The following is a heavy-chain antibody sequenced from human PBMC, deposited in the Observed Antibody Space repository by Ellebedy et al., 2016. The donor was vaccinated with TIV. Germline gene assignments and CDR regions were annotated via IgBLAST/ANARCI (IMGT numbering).Heavy chain of an antibody. CDR1: GYIFTTYW. J-gene: IGHJ4*02. V-gene: IGHV5-51*01. CDR3: VRLDTSYFDY. Sequence: PGGSLRLSCKASGYIFTTYWIGWVRQMPGKGLEWMGITYPGDSNTQYSPSFQGQGRVTISADKSISTAYLQWSSLEASDTALYYCVRLDTSYFDYWGQGTLVTVSS. CDR2: TYPGDSNT.